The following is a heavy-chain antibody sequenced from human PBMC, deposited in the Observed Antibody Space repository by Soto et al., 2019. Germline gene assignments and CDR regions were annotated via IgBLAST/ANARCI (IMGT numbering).Heavy chain of an antibody. CDR1: GGTFSSYA. CDR3: ARDPGSRYCSGGSCYSGYYYVMDV. V-gene: IGHV1-69*13. CDR2: IIPIFGTA. J-gene: IGHJ6*02. Sequence: SVKVSCKASGGTFSSYAISWVRQAPGQGLEWMGGIIPIFGTANYAQKFQGRVTITADESTSTAYMELSSLRSEDTAVYYCARDPGSRYCSGGSCYSGYYYVMDVRG. D-gene: IGHD2-15*01.